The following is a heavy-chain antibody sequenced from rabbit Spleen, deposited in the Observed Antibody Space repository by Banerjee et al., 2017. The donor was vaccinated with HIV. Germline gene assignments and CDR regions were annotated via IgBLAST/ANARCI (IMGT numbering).Heavy chain of an antibody. D-gene: IGHD4-2*01. Sequence: QEQLEESGGGLVKPEGSLTLTCKASGFSFSRGYDMCWVRQAPGKGLEWIGCIAGSSSGFTYSATWAKGRFTCSKTSSTTVTLQMTSLTVADTATYFCARDAAGREDFNLWGPGTLVTVS. CDR3: ARDAAGREDFNL. CDR1: GFSFSRGYD. J-gene: IGHJ4*01. CDR2: IAGSSSGFT. V-gene: IGHV1S45*01.